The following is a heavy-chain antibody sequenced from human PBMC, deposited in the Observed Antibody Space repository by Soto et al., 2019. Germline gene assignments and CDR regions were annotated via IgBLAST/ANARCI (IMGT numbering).Heavy chain of an antibody. CDR3: AASDPMKWYYDSSGYSADY. Sequence: SVNVDCKAYGCTFNISGVQWVRQVRGQRLEWIGWIVVGRGNTNYAQKFQERVTITRDMSTSTAYMELSSLRSEDTAVYYCAASDPMKWYYDSSGYSADYWGQGTLVTLSS. J-gene: IGHJ4*02. CDR2: IVVGRGNT. CDR1: GCTFNISG. D-gene: IGHD3-22*01. V-gene: IGHV1-58*01.